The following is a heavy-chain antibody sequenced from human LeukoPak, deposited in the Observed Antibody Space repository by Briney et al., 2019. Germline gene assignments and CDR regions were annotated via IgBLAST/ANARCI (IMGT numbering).Heavy chain of an antibody. Sequence: GGSLRLSCVASGFTFSNAWMSWVRQAPGKGLEWVGRIKSKTDGGPTDYVAPVKGRFTISRGDSKSTLYLQMHSLKTEDTAVYYCTTDGIHRYWGQGTLVTVSS. CDR2: IKSKTDGGPT. CDR1: GFTFSNAW. D-gene: IGHD1-26*01. CDR3: TTDGIHRY. J-gene: IGHJ4*02. V-gene: IGHV3-15*01.